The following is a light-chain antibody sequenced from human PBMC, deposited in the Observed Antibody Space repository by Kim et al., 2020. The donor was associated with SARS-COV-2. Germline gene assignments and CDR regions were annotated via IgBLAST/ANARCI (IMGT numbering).Light chain of an antibody. J-gene: IGLJ2*01. V-gene: IGLV1-47*01. CDR2: RNN. CDR3: AAWDDSLSGVV. CDR1: SSNLGSNY. Sequence: GHRVTIACSGSSSNLGSNYVYWYQQLPGTAPKVLIYRNNQRPSGVPDRFSGSKSGTSASLAISGLRSEDAADYYCAAWDDSLSGVVFGGGTQLTVL.